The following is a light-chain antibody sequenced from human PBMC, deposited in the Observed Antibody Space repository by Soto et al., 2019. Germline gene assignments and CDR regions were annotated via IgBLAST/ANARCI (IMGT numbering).Light chain of an antibody. CDR1: QSISDW. CDR2: DAS. J-gene: IGKJ1*01. V-gene: IGKV1-5*01. Sequence: DIQMTPSPSTLSASVGDRVTITCRASQSISDWLAWFQLKPGKAPKLLIYDASSLESGVPSRFSGSGSGTEFTLTISSLQPDDFATYYCQQYNNYSTFGQGTKVDIK. CDR3: QQYNNYST.